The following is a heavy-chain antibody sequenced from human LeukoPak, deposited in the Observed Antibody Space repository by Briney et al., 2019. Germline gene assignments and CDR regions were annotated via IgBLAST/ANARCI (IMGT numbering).Heavy chain of an antibody. CDR2: FDPEDGET. V-gene: IGHV1-24*01. CDR1: GYTLTELS. J-gene: IGHJ5*02. Sequence: ASVKVSCKVSGYTLTELSMHWVRQAPGKGLEWMGGFDPEDGETIYAQKFQGRVTMTEDTSTDTADMELSSLRSEDTAVYYCATAPRPPDYYGSGSYPNWFDPWGQGTLVTVSS. CDR3: ATAPRPPDYYGSGSYPNWFDP. D-gene: IGHD3-10*01.